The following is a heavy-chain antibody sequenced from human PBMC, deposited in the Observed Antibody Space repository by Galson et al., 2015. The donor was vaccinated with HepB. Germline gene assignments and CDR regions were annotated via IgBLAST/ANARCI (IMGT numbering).Heavy chain of an antibody. CDR3: ARGTSIAMVINY. J-gene: IGHJ4*02. D-gene: IGHD5-18*01. V-gene: IGHV1-3*01. CDR1: GYTFTSYA. CDR2: INAGNGNT. Sequence: SVKASCKASGYTFTSYAMHWVRQAPGQRLEWMGWINAGNGNTKYSQKFQGRVTITRDTSASTAYMELSSLRSEDTAVYYCARGTSIAMVINYWGQGTLVTVSS.